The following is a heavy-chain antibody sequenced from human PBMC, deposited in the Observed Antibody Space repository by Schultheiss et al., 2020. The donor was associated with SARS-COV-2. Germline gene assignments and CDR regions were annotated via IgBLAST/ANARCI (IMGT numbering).Heavy chain of an antibody. CDR2: ISYDGSNK. J-gene: IGHJ3*02. Sequence: GGSLRLSCEASGFTFSTYGMHWVRQAPGKGLEWVAVISYDGSNKYYADSVKGRFTISRDNSKNTLYLQMNSLRAEDTAVYYCAKTLLVVYAIDAFDIWGQGTMVTVSS. V-gene: IGHV3-30*19. D-gene: IGHD2-8*02. CDR1: GFTFSTYG. CDR3: AKTLLVVYAIDAFDI.